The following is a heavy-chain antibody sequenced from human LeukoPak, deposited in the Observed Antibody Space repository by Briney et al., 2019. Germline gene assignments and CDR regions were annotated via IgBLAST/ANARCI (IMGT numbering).Heavy chain of an antibody. CDR2: IYHSGST. J-gene: IGHJ4*02. Sequence: SETLSLTCTVSGYSISSGYYWGWIRQPPGKGLEWIGSIYHSGSTYYNPSLKSRVTISVDTSKNQFSLKLSSVTAADTAVYYCARRRGYYDSSGYYFRLAFDYCCQGTMVTVSS. V-gene: IGHV4-38-2*02. CDR3: ARRRGYYDSSGYYFRLAFDY. D-gene: IGHD3-22*01. CDR1: GYSISSGYY.